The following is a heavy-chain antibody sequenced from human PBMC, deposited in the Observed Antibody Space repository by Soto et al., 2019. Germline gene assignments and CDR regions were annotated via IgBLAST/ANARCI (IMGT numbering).Heavy chain of an antibody. CDR1: GYTFTSYA. V-gene: IGHV1-3*01. Sequence: ASVKVSCKASGYTFTSYAMHWVRQAPGQRLEWMGWINAGNGNTKYSQKFQGRVTITRDTSASTAYMELSSLRSEDTAVYYCARVKSGQGYYYYGMDVWGQGTTVTVAS. CDR2: INAGNGNT. J-gene: IGHJ6*02. CDR3: ARVKSGQGYYYYGMDV.